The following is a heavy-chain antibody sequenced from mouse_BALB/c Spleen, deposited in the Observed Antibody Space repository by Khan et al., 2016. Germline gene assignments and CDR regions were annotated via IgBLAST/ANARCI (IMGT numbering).Heavy chain of an antibody. V-gene: IGHV1S137*01. Sequence: QVQLKESGPELVRPGVSLKLSCTGSGYTFTDYAMRWVKQSHAKRLEWIGVISTYSGNTNYNQKFKGKATMTGDKSSSTVYMELSKLTSEDSAIYDRASRYGNRFAYLGQGTLVTVSA. D-gene: IGHD2-10*02. CDR2: ISTYSGNT. CDR3: ASRYGNRFAY. J-gene: IGHJ3*01. CDR1: GYTFTDYA.